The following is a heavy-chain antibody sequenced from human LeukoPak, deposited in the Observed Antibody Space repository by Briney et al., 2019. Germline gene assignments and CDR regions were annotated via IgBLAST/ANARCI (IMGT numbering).Heavy chain of an antibody. J-gene: IGHJ6*02. CDR2: ISYDGSNK. V-gene: IGHV3-30*18. D-gene: IGHD2-8*01. CDR3: AKDKVSANDYYYGMDV. CDR1: GFTFSSYG. Sequence: GGSLRLSCAASGFTFSSYGMHWVRQAPGKGLEWVAVISYDGSNKYYADSVKGRFTISRDNSKNTLYLQMNSLRAEDTAVYYCAKDKVSANDYYYGMDVWGQGTMVTVSS.